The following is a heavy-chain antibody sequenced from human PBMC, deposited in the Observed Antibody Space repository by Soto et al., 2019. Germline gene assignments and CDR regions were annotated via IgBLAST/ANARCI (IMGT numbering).Heavy chain of an antibody. Sequence: SETLSLTCTVSGGSISSSSYYWGWIRQPPGKGLEWIGSIYYSGSTYYNPSLKSRVTISVDTSKNQFSLKLSSVTAADTAVYYCARLGDYYDSSGYYVWGQGTLVTVSS. CDR3: ARLGDYYDSSGYYV. J-gene: IGHJ4*02. V-gene: IGHV4-39*01. D-gene: IGHD3-22*01. CDR1: GGSISSSSYY. CDR2: IYYSGST.